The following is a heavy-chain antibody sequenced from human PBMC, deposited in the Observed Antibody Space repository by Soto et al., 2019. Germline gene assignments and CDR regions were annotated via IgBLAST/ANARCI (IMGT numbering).Heavy chain of an antibody. CDR3: ARESLVVIATFDL. Sequence: QVQLVESGGGVVQPGRSLKLSCAASGFTFISFGMHWVRQAPGKGLEWVAIIWYDGSKKYYIDSVKGRFTISRDNSKNALYLHMNSLRDEDTAMYYCARESLVVIATFDLWGRGTLVTVSS. CDR2: IWYDGSKK. CDR1: GFTFISFG. D-gene: IGHD2-21*01. V-gene: IGHV3-33*01. J-gene: IGHJ2*01.